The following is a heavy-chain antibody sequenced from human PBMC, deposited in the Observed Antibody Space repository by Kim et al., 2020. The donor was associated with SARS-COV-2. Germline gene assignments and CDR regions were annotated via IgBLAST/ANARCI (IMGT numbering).Heavy chain of an antibody. V-gene: IGHV5-10-1*01. Sequence: GESLKISCKGSGYSFTSYWISWVRQMPGKGLEWMGRIDPSDSYTNYSPSFQGHVTISADKSISTAYLQWSSLKASDTAMYYCARHYRGVRGVIGYYFDYWGQGTLVTVSS. D-gene: IGHD3-10*01. CDR2: IDPSDSYT. CDR3: ARHYRGVRGVIGYYFDY. J-gene: IGHJ4*02. CDR1: GYSFTSYW.